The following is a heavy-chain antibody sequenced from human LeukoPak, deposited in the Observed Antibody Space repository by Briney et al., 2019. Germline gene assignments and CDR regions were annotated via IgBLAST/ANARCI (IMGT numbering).Heavy chain of an antibody. V-gene: IGHV3-53*01. CDR1: GFTVSSNY. CDR2: TYSGGST. CDR3: AREGSRYCSSTSCYTD. Sequence: QSGGSLRLSCAASGFTVSSNYMSWVRQAPGKGLEWVSVTYSGGSTYYADSVKGRFTISRDNSKNTLYLQINSLRAEDTAVYYCAREGSRYCSSTSCYTDWGQGTLVTVSS. J-gene: IGHJ4*02. D-gene: IGHD2-2*02.